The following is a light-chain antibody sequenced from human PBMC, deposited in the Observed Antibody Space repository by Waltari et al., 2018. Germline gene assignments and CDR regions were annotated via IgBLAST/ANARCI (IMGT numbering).Light chain of an antibody. J-gene: IGLJ2*01. CDR3: SSYAGSNNLV. V-gene: IGLV2-8*01. Sequence: QSALTQPPSASGSPGQSVTISCTGTSSDGGGYNYVSWYQQHPGKAPKLMISEVSNRPSGVPDRFSGSKSGNTASLTVSGLQAEDEADYYCSSYAGSNNLVFGGGTKLTVL. CDR2: EVS. CDR1: SSDGGGYNY.